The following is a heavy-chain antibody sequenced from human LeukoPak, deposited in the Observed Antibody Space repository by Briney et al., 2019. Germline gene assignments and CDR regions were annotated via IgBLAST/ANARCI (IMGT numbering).Heavy chain of an antibody. CDR2: VNPNSGDT. J-gene: IGHJ5*02. CDR1: GYSFNIYE. CDR3: SRGPRFDP. V-gene: IGHV1-8*01. Sequence: EASVKVTYKTSGYSFNIYEINWVRQATGQGLEWMGWVNPNSGDTDYAQKFQGRLTMTRNTSISTAYMELSGLRLEDTAVYYCSRGPRFDPWGQGTQVTVSS.